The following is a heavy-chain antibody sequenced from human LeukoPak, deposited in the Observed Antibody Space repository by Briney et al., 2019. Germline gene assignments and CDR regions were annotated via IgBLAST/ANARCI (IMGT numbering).Heavy chain of an antibody. Sequence: GGSLKLSCAASGFTFGDSAMHWVRQASGKGLEWVGRIRSKANSYATAYAASVKGRFTISRDDSKNTAYLQMNSLKTEDTAVYYCTRSGSYLGDYWGQGNLVTVSS. D-gene: IGHD3-10*01. V-gene: IGHV3-73*01. CDR3: TRSGSYLGDY. J-gene: IGHJ4*02. CDR1: GFTFGDSA. CDR2: IRSKANSYAT.